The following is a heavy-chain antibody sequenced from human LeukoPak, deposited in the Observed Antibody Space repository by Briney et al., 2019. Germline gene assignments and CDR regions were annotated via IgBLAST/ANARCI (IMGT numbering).Heavy chain of an antibody. J-gene: IGHJ4*02. CDR2: IWFDGSNK. CDR3: ARDIATAGHFAFDY. V-gene: IGHV3-33*08. D-gene: IGHD6-13*01. CDR1: GFTFSSYG. Sequence: GGSLRLSCAASGFTFSSYGMHWIRQAPGKGLEWVAVIWFDGSNKYYADSVKGRFTISRDNAKNSLFLQMNSLRAEDTAVYYCARDIATAGHFAFDYWGQGTLVTVSS.